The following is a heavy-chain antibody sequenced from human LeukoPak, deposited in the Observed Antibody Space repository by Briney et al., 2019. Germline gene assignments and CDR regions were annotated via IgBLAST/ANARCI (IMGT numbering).Heavy chain of an antibody. V-gene: IGHV4-59*08. J-gene: IGHJ4*02. Sequence: SETLSLTCTVSGGSISTYYWTWIRQPPGKGLEWIGFIYYSGSTNYNPSLKSRVTISVDTSKNQFSLKLSSVTAADTAVYYCARRGASRWLNYFDYWGQGTLVTVSS. CDR2: IYYSGST. D-gene: IGHD6-13*01. CDR1: GGSISTYY. CDR3: ARRGASRWLNYFDY.